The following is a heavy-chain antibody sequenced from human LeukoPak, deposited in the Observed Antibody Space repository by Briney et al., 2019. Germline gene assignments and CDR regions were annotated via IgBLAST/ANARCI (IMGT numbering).Heavy chain of an antibody. CDR3: ARLYCSSTSCYSPYFDY. D-gene: IGHD2-2*01. Sequence: AETLSLTCTVSGGSISSSNHFWGWVRQPPGKGLEGIGNIYYSGRTYSNPSLKRRVTLSVDTSKNQFSLKLSSVTAADTAVYYCARLYCSSTSCYSPYFDYWGQGTLVTVYS. CDR1: GGSISSSNHF. V-gene: IGHV4-39*01. CDR2: IYYSGRT. J-gene: IGHJ4*02.